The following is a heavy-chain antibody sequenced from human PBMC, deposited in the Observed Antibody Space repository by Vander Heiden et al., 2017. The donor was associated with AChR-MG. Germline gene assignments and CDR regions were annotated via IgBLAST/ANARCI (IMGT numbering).Heavy chain of an antibody. J-gene: IGHJ4*02. V-gene: IGHV3-9*01. CDR1: GFTFDDYA. CDR2: ISWNSGSI. Sequence: EVQLVESGGGLVQPGRSLRLSCAASGFTFDDYAMHGVRQAPGKGLEWVSGISWNSGSIGYADSVKGRFTISRDNAKNSLYLQMNSLRAEDTALYYCAKARGSSSSPHFDYWGQGTLVTVSS. CDR3: AKARGSSSSPHFDY. D-gene: IGHD6-6*01.